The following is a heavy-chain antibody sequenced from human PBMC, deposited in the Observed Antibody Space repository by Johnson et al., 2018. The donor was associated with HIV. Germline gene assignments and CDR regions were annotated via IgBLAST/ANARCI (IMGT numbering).Heavy chain of an antibody. D-gene: IGHD1-26*01. Sequence: EVQLVESGGGLVQPGGSLRLSCAASGFTFSSYAMSWVRQAPGKGLEWVSVIYSGGSTYYVDSVKGRFTISRDNSKNTLCLQTNSLRVEDTAVYYCARGRASWELYDAFDIWGQGTRVTVSS. J-gene: IGHJ3*02. CDR2: IYSGGST. CDR1: GFTFSSYA. CDR3: ARGRASWELYDAFDI. V-gene: IGHV3-66*01.